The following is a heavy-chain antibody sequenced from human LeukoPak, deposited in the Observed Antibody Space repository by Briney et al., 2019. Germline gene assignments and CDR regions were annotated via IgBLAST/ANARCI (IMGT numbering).Heavy chain of an antibody. J-gene: IGHJ4*02. CDR3: VVGPSQDFFDY. Sequence: SETLSLTCTVSGISINSHYLNWIRQPPGKGLEWIGHIYGSGRTNYNPSLKSRVTMSVDTSKRQFSLNLKSLTAADTAVYYCVVGPSQDFFDYWGQGPLVTVSS. CDR2: IYGSGRT. V-gene: IGHV4-4*09. CDR1: GISINSHY.